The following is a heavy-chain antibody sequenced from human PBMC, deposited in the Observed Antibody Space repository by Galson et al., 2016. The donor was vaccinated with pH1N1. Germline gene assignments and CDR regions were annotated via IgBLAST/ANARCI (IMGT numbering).Heavy chain of an antibody. CDR1: GFTFSNYW. V-gene: IGHV3-7*01. CDR2: IKEDGSET. CDR3: ARAIGSRSAY. Sequence: SLRLSCAASGFTFSNYWMHWVRQVPGKGLEWVANIKEDGSETYYVGSVRGRFTIPRDNAKNSLYLQMNSLRDEDTALYYCARAIGSRSAYWGQGTLVTVSS. J-gene: IGHJ4*02. D-gene: IGHD3-16*02.